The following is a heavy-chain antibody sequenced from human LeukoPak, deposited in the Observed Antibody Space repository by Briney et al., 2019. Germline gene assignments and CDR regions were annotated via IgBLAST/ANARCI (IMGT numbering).Heavy chain of an antibody. D-gene: IGHD6-6*01. CDR3: ARDPSSSSFFDY. V-gene: IGHV3-11*01. CDR2: ISSSGSTI. J-gene: IGHJ4*02. CDR1: GFPLGYYY. Sequence: PGVSLRLAFASPGFPLGYYYMGRFPRAPGKGLELVSYISSSGSTIYYADSVKGRFTISRDNAKNSLYLQMNSLRAEDTAVYYCARDPSSSSFFDYWGQGTLVTVSS.